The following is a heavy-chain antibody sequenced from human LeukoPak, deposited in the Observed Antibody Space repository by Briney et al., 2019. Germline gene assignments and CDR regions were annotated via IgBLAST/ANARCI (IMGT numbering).Heavy chain of an antibody. CDR3: ARYGLTAALDF. J-gene: IGHJ4*02. Sequence: GGSLRLSCAASGFTFSSSWMSWVRQAPGKGLEWVANIKPDGSEKFHVAPVKGRFTISRDNSKSSLSLQMNSLRAEDTAVYYCARYGLTAALDFWGQGTLVTVSS. D-gene: IGHD2-21*02. CDR2: IKPDGSEK. CDR1: GFTFSSSW. V-gene: IGHV3-7*01.